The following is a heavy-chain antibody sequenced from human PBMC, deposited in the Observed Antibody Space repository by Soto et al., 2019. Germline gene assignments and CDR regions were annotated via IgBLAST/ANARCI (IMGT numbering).Heavy chain of an antibody. Sequence: GGSLRLSCAASGFTFSGYWMHWVRQAPGKGLVWVSRLNGDGSSTTYADSVKGRFTISRDNAKNTLYLQMNSLRAEDTAVYYCARGCSITSRGFDYWGQGALVTVSS. V-gene: IGHV3-74*01. CDR2: LNGDGSST. CDR1: GFTFSGYW. CDR3: ARGCSITSRGFDY. D-gene: IGHD6-6*01. J-gene: IGHJ4*02.